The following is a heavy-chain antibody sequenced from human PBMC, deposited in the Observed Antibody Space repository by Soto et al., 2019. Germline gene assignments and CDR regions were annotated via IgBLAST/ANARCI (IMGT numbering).Heavy chain of an antibody. Sequence: ASVKVAFKASLYTFTSYYMHWLRQAPVQGLEWMGIINPSGVSTSYAQKFQGRVTMTRDTSTSTVYMELSSLRSEDTAVYYCARDRRNYDILTGSYGMDVWGQGTTVTVSS. D-gene: IGHD3-9*01. CDR1: LYTFTSYY. J-gene: IGHJ6*02. V-gene: IGHV1-46*01. CDR2: INPSGVST. CDR3: ARDRRNYDILTGSYGMDV.